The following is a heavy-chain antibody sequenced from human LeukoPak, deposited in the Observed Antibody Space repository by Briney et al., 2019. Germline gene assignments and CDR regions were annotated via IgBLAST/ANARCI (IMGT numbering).Heavy chain of an antibody. J-gene: IGHJ3*02. CDR1: GFTFSSYD. D-gene: IGHD1-26*01. V-gene: IGHV3-13*01. CDR2: IGTAGDT. Sequence: PGGSLRLSCAASGFTFSSYDMHWVRQPTGKGLEWVSAIGTAGDTYYPGSVKGRFTISRENAKNSLYLQMNSLRAGDTAVYYCARGGFGGSYFAFDIWGQGTMVTVSS. CDR3: ARGGFGGSYFAFDI.